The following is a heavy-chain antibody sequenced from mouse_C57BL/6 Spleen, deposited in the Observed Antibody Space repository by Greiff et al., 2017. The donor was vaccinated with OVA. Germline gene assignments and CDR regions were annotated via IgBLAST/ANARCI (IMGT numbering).Heavy chain of an antibody. V-gene: IGHV5-4*01. CDR2: ISDGGSYT. Sequence: EVKLVESGGGLVKPGGSLKLSCAASGFTFSSYAMSWVRQTPEKRLEWVATISDGGSYTYYPDNVKGRFTFSRDNAKNNLYLQMSHRKSEDTAMYYCARDKGNPYYCDDWGQGTTLTVAS. CDR3: ARDKGNPYYCDD. D-gene: IGHD2-1*01. J-gene: IGHJ2*01. CDR1: GFTFSSYA.